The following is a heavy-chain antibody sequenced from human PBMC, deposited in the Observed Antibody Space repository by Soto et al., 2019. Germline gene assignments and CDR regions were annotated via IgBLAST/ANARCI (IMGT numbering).Heavy chain of an antibody. CDR1: GYSFTSYW. CDR2: IDPSDSYT. J-gene: IGHJ6*02. Sequence: RGESLKISCKGSGYSFTSYWISWVRQMPGKGLEWMGRIDPSDSYTNYSPSFQGHVTISADKSISTAYLQWSSLKASDTAMYYCARLSQSDTYYYGMDVWGQGTTVTVSS. V-gene: IGHV5-10-1*01. CDR3: ARLSQSDTYYYGMDV. D-gene: IGHD5-18*01.